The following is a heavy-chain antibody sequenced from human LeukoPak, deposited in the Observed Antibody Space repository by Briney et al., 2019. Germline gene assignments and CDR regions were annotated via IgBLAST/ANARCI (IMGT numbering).Heavy chain of an antibody. CDR3: ARGPHSYDSSGYYYPNWFDP. CDR1: GYTFTSYA. Sequence: ASVKVSCKASGYTFTSYAMHWVRQAPGQRLEWMGWINAGNGNTKYSQKFQGRVTITRDTSASTAYMELSSLRSEDTAVYYCARGPHSYDSSGYYYPNWFDPWGQGTLVTVSS. V-gene: IGHV1-3*01. J-gene: IGHJ5*02. CDR2: INAGNGNT. D-gene: IGHD3-22*01.